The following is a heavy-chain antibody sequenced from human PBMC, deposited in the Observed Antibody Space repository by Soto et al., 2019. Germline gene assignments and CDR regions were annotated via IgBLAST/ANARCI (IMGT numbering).Heavy chain of an antibody. CDR2: ISGSGGST. CDR1: GFTFSSYA. Sequence: LRLSCAASGFTFSSYAMSWVRQAPGKGLEWVSAISGSGGSTYYADSVKGRFTISRDNSKSTLYLQMNSLRAEDTAVYYCAKGNSSGWYSLPLGHWGQGTLVTVSS. J-gene: IGHJ4*02. D-gene: IGHD6-19*01. V-gene: IGHV3-23*01. CDR3: AKGNSSGWYSLPLGH.